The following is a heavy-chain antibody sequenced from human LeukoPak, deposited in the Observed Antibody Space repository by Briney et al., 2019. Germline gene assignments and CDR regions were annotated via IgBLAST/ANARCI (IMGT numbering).Heavy chain of an antibody. Sequence: GGSLRLSCAVSGFTVSSNYMSWVRQAPGKGLEWVSVIYSGGSTYYADSVKGRFTISRDNSKNTLYLQMNSLRVEDPAVYYCARGLGYCSTTTCLLPFDYWGQGTLVTVSS. CDR2: IYSGGST. V-gene: IGHV3-53*01. CDR3: ARGLGYCSTTTCLLPFDY. CDR1: GFTVSSNY. J-gene: IGHJ4*02. D-gene: IGHD2-2*01.